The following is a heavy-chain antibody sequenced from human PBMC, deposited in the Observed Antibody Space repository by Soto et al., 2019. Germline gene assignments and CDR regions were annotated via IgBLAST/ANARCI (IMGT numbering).Heavy chain of an antibody. V-gene: IGHV4-31*03. D-gene: IGHD3-10*01. CDR2: IYYSGST. CDR1: GGSISSGGYY. CDR3: AGGRRVRGVWYNWFDP. J-gene: IGHJ5*02. Sequence: SETLSLTCTVSGGSISSGGYYWSWIRQHPGKGLEWIGYIYYSGSTYYNPSLKSRVTISVDTSKNQFSLKLSSVTAADTAVYYCAGGRRVRGVWYNWFDPWGQGTLVTVSS.